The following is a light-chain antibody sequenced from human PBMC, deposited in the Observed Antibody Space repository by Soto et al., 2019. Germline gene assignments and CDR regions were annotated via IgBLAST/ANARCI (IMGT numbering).Light chain of an antibody. CDR3: VQASHWPYT. CDR1: QSLVHSNGNTY. J-gene: IGKJ2*01. Sequence: DVVMTQSPLSLPVTLGQPASISCRSSQSLVHSNGNTYLNWFRQRPGQSPRRLIYKVSDRDSGVPDRFTGSGSGTDFTLKISRVEAEDVGVYYCVQASHWPYTFGQGTKLE. V-gene: IGKV2-30*02. CDR2: KVS.